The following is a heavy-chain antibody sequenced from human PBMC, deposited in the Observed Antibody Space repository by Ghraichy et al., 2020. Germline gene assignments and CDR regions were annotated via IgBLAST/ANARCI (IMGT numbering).Heavy chain of an antibody. J-gene: IGHJ6*03. Sequence: GGSLRLSCAASGFTFSIYAMSWVRQAPGKGLEWVSGISSSDSSTYYADSVKGRFTISRDNSMNTLYLQMNSLRAEDTAVYYCAKDSVRRLSGYYYMDVWGKGTTVTVSS. CDR3: AKDSVRRLSGYYYMDV. V-gene: IGHV3-23*01. D-gene: IGHD6-25*01. CDR1: GFTFSIYA. CDR2: ISSSDSST.